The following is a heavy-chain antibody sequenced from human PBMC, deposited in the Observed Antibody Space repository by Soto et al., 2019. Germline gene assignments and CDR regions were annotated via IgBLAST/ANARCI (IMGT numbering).Heavy chain of an antibody. CDR1: GGSISSYY. V-gene: IGHV4-59*01. D-gene: IGHD3-10*01. CDR2: IYYSGST. Sequence: SETLSLTCTVSGGSISSYYWSWIRQPPGKGLEWIGYIYYSGSTNYNPSLKSRVTISVDTSKNQFSLKLSSVTAADTAVYYCARVINYYGSGSYGNNWFDPWGQGTLVTVSS. CDR3: ARVINYYGSGSYGNNWFDP. J-gene: IGHJ5*02.